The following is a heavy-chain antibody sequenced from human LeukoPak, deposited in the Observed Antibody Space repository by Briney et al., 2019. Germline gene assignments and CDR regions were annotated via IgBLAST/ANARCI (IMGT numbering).Heavy chain of an antibody. CDR3: AREVFGATPLDYYYYYYMDV. J-gene: IGHJ6*03. CDR2: IYTSGST. D-gene: IGHD3-10*01. V-gene: IGHV4-4*07. CDR1: GGSISSYY. Sequence: SETLSLTCTVSGGSISSYYWSWIRQPAGKGLEWIGRIYTSGSTNYNPSLKSQVTISVDKSKNLFSLKLSSVTAADTAVYYCAREVFGATPLDYYYYYYMDVWGKGTTVTVSS.